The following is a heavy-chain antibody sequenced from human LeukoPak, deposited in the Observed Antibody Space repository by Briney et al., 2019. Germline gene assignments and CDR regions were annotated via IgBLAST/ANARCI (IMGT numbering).Heavy chain of an antibody. CDR2: ISYDGSNK. J-gene: IGHJ4*02. CDR3: AKDGLAAALDY. Sequence: PGGSLRLSCAASGFTFSSYGMHWVRQAPGKGLEWVAVISYDGSNKYYADSVKGRFTISRDNSKNTLYLQMNSPRAEDTAVYYCAKDGLAAALDYWGQGTLVTVSS. CDR1: GFTFSSYG. D-gene: IGHD6-13*01. V-gene: IGHV3-30*18.